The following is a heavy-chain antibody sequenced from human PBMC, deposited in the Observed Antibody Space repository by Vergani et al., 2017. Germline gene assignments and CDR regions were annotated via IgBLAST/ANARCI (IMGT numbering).Heavy chain of an antibody. D-gene: IGHD2-21*01. CDR1: GYTFTGYY. V-gene: IGHV1-2*02. CDR3: VRVLHTSYILGAFDI. CDR2: INPNSGGT. J-gene: IGHJ3*02. Sequence: QVQLVQSGAEVKKPGASVKVSCKASGYTFTGYYMHWVRQAPGQGLEWMGWINPNSGGTNYAQKFQGRVTMTRDTSISTAYMELSRLRSDDTAVYYCVRVLHTSYILGAFDIWGQGIKVTVSS.